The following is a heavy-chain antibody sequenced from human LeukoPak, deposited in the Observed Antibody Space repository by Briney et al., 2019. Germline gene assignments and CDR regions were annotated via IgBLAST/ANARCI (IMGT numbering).Heavy chain of an antibody. Sequence: ASVKVCCKASGGTFSRYAISWVRQAPGQGLEWMGRIIPILGIANYAQKFQGRVTITADKSTSTAYMELSSLRSEDTAVYYCARDPSGYGGNLYYYGMDVWGQGTTVTVSS. D-gene: IGHD4-23*01. CDR3: ARDPSGYGGNLYYYGMDV. J-gene: IGHJ6*02. CDR2: IIPILGIA. CDR1: GGTFSRYA. V-gene: IGHV1-69*04.